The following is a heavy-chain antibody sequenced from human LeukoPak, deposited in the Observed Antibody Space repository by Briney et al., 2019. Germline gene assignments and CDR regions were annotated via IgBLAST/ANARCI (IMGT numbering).Heavy chain of an antibody. CDR3: ARDYRQLWLPDYYYYGMDV. CDR1: GYTFTRYG. Sequence: ASVKVSCKASGYTFTRYGISWVRQAPGQGLEWMGWISAYNGNTNYAQKLQGRVTMTTDTSTSTAYMELRSLRSDDTAVYYCARDYRQLWLPDYYYYGMDVWGQGTTVTVSS. J-gene: IGHJ6*02. D-gene: IGHD5-18*01. CDR2: ISAYNGNT. V-gene: IGHV1-18*01.